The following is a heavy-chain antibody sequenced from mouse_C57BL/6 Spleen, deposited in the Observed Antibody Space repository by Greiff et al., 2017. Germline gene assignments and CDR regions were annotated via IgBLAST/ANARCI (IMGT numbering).Heavy chain of an antibody. Sequence: EVKLQESGPGLVKPSQSLSLTCSVTGYSITSGYYWNWIRQFPGNKLEWMGYISYDGSNNYNPSLKNRISITRDTSKNQFFLKLNSVTTEDTATYYCAKWLPYDYAMDYWGQGTSVTVSS. CDR1: GYSITSGYY. V-gene: IGHV3-6*01. CDR2: ISYDGSN. D-gene: IGHD2-2*01. J-gene: IGHJ4*01. CDR3: AKWLPYDYAMDY.